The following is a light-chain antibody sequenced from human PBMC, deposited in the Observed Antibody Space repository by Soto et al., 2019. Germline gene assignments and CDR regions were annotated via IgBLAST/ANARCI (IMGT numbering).Light chain of an antibody. CDR2: EVT. V-gene: IGLV2-14*01. Sequence: QSALTQPASVSGSPGQSITISCTGTSGDIGSYNRVSWYQQHPGKAPKLIIYEVTDRPSGVSNRFSGSKSGNTASLTISGLQAEDEAEYYRSSYTNINTGACVFGTGTKVTVL. J-gene: IGLJ1*01. CDR1: SGDIGSYNR. CDR3: SSYTNINTGACV.